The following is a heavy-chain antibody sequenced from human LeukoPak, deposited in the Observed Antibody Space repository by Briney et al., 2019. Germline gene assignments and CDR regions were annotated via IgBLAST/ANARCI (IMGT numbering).Heavy chain of an antibody. D-gene: IGHD3-22*01. CDR2: ISGSGGST. V-gene: IGHV3-23*01. J-gene: IGHJ4*02. CDR3: AKEDYYDSSGYFDY. CDR1: GFTFDDYA. Sequence: GRSLRLSCAASGFTFDDYAMHWVRHAPGKGLEWVSAISGSGGSTYYADSVKGRFTISRDNSKNTLYLQMNSLRAEDTAVYYCAKEDYYDSSGYFDYWGQGTLVTVSS.